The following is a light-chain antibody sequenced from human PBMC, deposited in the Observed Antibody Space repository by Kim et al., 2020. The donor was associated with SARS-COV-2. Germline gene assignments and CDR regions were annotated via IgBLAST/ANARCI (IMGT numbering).Light chain of an antibody. J-gene: IGKJ2*01. V-gene: IGKV3-20*01. CDR1: PSVGGSY. CDR3: QQYGTSPVT. CDR2: AAS. Sequence: LSPVERATLSCRASPSVGGSYLAWYQQKPRQAHRLLIDAASSRPTVIPERFSASGSGTDFTLTISRLEPEDAAVYYCQQYGTSPVTFGQGTKLEI.